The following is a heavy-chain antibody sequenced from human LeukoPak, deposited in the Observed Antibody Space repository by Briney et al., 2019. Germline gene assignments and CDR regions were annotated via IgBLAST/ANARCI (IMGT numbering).Heavy chain of an antibody. J-gene: IGHJ6*03. V-gene: IGHV2-26*01. D-gene: IGHD2-15*01. CDR2: IFSNDEK. CDR1: GFSLSNARMG. CDR3: ARSYCSGGSCYSYYYYYMDV. Sequence: SGPTLVNPTETLTLTYTVSGFSLSNARMGVSWIRQPPGKALEWLAHIFSNDEKSYSTSLKSRLTISKDTSKSQVVLTMTNMDPVDTATYYCARSYCSGGSCYSYYYYYMDVWGKGTTVTVSS.